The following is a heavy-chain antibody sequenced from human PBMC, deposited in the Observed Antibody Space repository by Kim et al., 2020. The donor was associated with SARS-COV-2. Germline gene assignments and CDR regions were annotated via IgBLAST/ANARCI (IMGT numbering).Heavy chain of an antibody. D-gene: IGHD5-12*01. Sequence: SETLSLTCAVYGGSFSGYYWSWIRQPPGKGLEWIGEINHSGSTNYNPSLKSRVTISVDTSKNQFSLKLSSVTAADTAVYYCARGGIRGSLPVFDYWGQGTLVTVSS. CDR3: ARGGIRGSLPVFDY. CDR1: GGSFSGYY. V-gene: IGHV4-34*01. J-gene: IGHJ4*02. CDR2: INHSGST.